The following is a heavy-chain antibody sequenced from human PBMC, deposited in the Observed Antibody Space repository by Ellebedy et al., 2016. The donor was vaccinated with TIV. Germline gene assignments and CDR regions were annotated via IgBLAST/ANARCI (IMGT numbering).Heavy chain of an antibody. V-gene: IGHV1-3*01. D-gene: IGHD6-19*01. CDR3: ARESSGWSDLDY. Sequence: ASVKVSXKASGYTFTSYAMHWVRQAPGQRLEWMGWINAGNGNTKYSQKFQGRVTITRDTSASTAYMELSSLRSEDTAVYYCARESSGWSDLDYWGQGTLVTVSS. CDR1: GYTFTSYA. J-gene: IGHJ4*02. CDR2: INAGNGNT.